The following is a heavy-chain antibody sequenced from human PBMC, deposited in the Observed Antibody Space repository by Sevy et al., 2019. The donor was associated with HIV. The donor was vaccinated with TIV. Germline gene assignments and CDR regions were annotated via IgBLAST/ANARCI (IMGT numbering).Heavy chain of an antibody. D-gene: IGHD3-16*01. V-gene: IGHV1-18*04. Sequence: AAVKVSCKASGYTFTSYGISWVGQAPGQGLERMGWISAYNRYTNYAQKLQGRVTMTTDTSTSTAYMELRSLRSDDTAEYHCGRVGYDYVLRSHQATVGDYWGQGTPVTVSS. J-gene: IGHJ4*02. CDR3: GRVGYDYVLRSHQATVGDY. CDR2: ISAYNRYT. CDR1: GYTFTSYG.